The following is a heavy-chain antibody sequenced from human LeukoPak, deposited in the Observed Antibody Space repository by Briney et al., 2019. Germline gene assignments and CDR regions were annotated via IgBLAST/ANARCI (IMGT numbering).Heavy chain of an antibody. CDR1: GFTFSSYA. CDR2: ISGSGGST. CDR3: AKGFGGYRSSTSCPSDL. J-gene: IGHJ5*02. V-gene: IGHV3-23*01. Sequence: PGGSLRLSCAASGFTFSSYAMSWVRQAPGKGLEWVSAISGSGGSTYYADSVKGRFTISRDNSKNTLYLQMNSLRAEDTAVYYCAKGFGGYRSSTSCPSDLWGQGTLVTVSS. D-gene: IGHD2-2*01.